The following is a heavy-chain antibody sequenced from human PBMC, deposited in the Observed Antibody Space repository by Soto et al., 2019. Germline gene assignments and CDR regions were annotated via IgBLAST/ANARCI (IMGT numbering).Heavy chain of an antibody. D-gene: IGHD6-19*01. Sequence: EVQLLESGGGLVQPGGYLRLSCAASGFTFSSYAMSWDRQAPGKGLAWVSAISVSGGSTYYADSVKGRFTISRDNSKNTLYLRMNSLGAEDTSVYYCARRSSGWYFDYWGQGSLVTVSS. CDR3: ARRSSGWYFDY. V-gene: IGHV3-23*01. J-gene: IGHJ4*02. CDR2: ISVSGGST. CDR1: GFTFSSYA.